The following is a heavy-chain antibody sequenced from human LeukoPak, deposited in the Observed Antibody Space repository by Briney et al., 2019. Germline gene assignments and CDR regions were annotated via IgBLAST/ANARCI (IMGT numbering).Heavy chain of an antibody. CDR1: GGSISSSSYY. J-gene: IGHJ4*02. Sequence: PETLSLTCTVSGGSISSSSYYWGWIRQPPGKGLEWIGSIYYSGSTYYNPSLKSRVTISVDTSKNQFSLKLSSVTAADTAVYYCARAFYGDYLDYWGQGTLVTVSS. CDR3: ARAFYGDYLDY. V-gene: IGHV4-39*07. D-gene: IGHD4-17*01. CDR2: IYYSGST.